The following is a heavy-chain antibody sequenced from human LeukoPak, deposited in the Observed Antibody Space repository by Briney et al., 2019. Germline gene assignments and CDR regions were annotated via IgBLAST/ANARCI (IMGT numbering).Heavy chain of an antibody. V-gene: IGHV1-2*02. D-gene: IGHD4-17*01. CDR2: INPNSGGT. Sequence: ASLKVSCKASGYTFTGYYMHWVRQAPGQGLEWMGWINPNSGGTKNAQKFQGRVTMTRDTSIRTAYMELSRLRSDDTAVYYCARDRGDYGDYVVDYWGQGTLVTVSS. J-gene: IGHJ4*02. CDR1: GYTFTGYY. CDR3: ARDRGDYGDYVVDY.